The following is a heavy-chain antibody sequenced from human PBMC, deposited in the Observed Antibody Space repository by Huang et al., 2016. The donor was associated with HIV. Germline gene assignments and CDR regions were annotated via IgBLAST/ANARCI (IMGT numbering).Heavy chain of an antibody. Sequence: QVQLKQWGAGLLKPSEILSLTCAVYGGAFRGSSWTWIRQFPEKGLEWIGDINHNGKIIYSPSISARVTISTDTSKNHFSLHLTSVTAADTALYYCARGFNYYASDNLGVYYFDSWGLGTLVTVSP. CDR3: ARGFNYYASDNLGVYYFDS. CDR2: INHNGKI. D-gene: IGHD3-10*01. CDR1: GGAFRGSS. J-gene: IGHJ4*02. V-gene: IGHV4-34*02.